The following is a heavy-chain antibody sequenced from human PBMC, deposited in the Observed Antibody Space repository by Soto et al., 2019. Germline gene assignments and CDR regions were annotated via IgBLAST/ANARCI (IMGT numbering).Heavy chain of an antibody. D-gene: IGHD2-15*01. CDR2: ISSSNRTI. J-gene: IGHJ6*02. CDR1: GFTFRSYS. Sequence: GGSLRLSCAASGFTFRSYSMNWVRQAPGKGLEWVSYISSSNRTINYADSVKGRFIISRDNAKNSMYLQMHSLRDEDTAVYYCAREGWPLLQTGMDVWGQGTTVTVSS. CDR3: AREGWPLLQTGMDV. V-gene: IGHV3-48*02.